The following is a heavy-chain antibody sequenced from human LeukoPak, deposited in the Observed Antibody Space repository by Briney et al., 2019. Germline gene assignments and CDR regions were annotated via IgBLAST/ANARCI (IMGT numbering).Heavy chain of an antibody. D-gene: IGHD6-13*01. Sequence: GGSLRLSCAASGFTFSSYGMHWVRQAPGKGLEWVAVISYDGSNKYYADSVKGRFTISRDNSKNTLYLQMNSLRAEDTAVYYCAKRDGSSSCYENYYYGMDVWGQGTTVTVSS. V-gene: IGHV3-30*18. CDR1: GFTFSSYG. CDR2: ISYDGSNK. J-gene: IGHJ6*02. CDR3: AKRDGSSSCYENYYYGMDV.